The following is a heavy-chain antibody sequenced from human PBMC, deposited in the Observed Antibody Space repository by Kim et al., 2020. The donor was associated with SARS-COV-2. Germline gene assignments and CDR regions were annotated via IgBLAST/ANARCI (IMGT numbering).Heavy chain of an antibody. D-gene: IGHD3-10*01. J-gene: IGHJ4*02. CDR2: IIPIFGTA. CDR3: ASKPPESNGELPPNY. Sequence: SVKVSCKASGGTFSSYAISWVRQAPGQGLEWMGGIIPIFGTANYAQKFQGRVTITADESTSTAYMELSSLRSEDTAVNYCASKPPESNGELPPNYWGQGTLVTVSS. CDR1: GGTFSSYA. V-gene: IGHV1-69*13.